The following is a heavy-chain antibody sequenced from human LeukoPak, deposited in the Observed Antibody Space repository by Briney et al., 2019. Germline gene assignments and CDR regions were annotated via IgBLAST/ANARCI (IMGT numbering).Heavy chain of an antibody. CDR3: ARDQSTGDWFDP. CDR2: INTDGSST. V-gene: IGHV3-74*01. J-gene: IGHJ5*02. D-gene: IGHD1-26*01. Sequence: PGGSLRLSCAASGFTFSSYWMHWVRQAPGKGLVWVSRINTDGSSTSYADSVKGRFTISRDNAKNTLYLQMNSLRAEDTAVYYCARDQSTGDWFDPWGQGTLVTVSS. CDR1: GFTFSSYW.